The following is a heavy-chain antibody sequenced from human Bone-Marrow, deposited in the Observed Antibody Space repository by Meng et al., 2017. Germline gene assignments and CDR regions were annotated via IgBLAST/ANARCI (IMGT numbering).Heavy chain of an antibody. D-gene: IGHD3-22*01. Sequence: GESLKISCAASGFTFGSYAMSWVRQAPGKGLEWVSAISGSGGSTYYADSVKGRFTISRDNSKNTLYLQMNSLRAEDTAVYYCAKVTVYYDSGDGDYWGQGTLVTVSS. J-gene: IGHJ4*02. CDR3: AKVTVYYDSGDGDY. V-gene: IGHV3-23*01. CDR1: GFTFGSYA. CDR2: ISGSGGST.